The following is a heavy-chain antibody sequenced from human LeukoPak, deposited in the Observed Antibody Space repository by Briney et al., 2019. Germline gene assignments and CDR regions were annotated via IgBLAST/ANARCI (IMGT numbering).Heavy chain of an antibody. V-gene: IGHV3-30*02. CDR3: AKDIALGAYSGYDWGYFDY. CDR1: GFTFTNYG. J-gene: IGHJ4*02. Sequence: PGESLRLSCAASGFTFTNYGFHWVRQARDKGLEWIAFIRYDGSDKYYADSVKGRFTISRDNSKNTLYLQVNSLRPEDTAVYYCAKDIALGAYSGYDWGYFDYWGQGTLVTVSS. CDR2: IRYDGSDK. D-gene: IGHD5-12*01.